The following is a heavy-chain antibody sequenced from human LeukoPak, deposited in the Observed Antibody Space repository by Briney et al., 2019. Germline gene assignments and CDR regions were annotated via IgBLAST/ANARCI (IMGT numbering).Heavy chain of an antibody. CDR2: INHSGST. D-gene: IGHD3-22*01. Sequence: SETLSLTCAVYGGSFSGYYWSWIRQPPGKGLEWIGEINHSGSTNYNPSLKSRVTISVDTSKNQFSLKLSSVTAADTAVYYCAINDDYYDSSGYYWGQGTLVTVSS. CDR3: AINDDYYDSSGYY. J-gene: IGHJ4*02. V-gene: IGHV4-34*01. CDR1: GGSFSGYY.